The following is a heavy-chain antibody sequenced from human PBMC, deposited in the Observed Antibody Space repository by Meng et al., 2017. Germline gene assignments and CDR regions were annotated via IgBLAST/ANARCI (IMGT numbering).Heavy chain of an antibody. Sequence: SVKVSCKASGGTFSSYAISWVRQAPGQGLEWMGGIIPIFGTANYAQKFQGRVTITADESTSTAYMELSSLRSEDTAVYYCARVNRYSSSWSRPGFDYWGQGTLVTVSS. CDR3: ARVNRYSSSWSRPGFDY. D-gene: IGHD6-13*01. J-gene: IGHJ4*02. CDR1: GGTFSSYA. CDR2: IIPIFGTA. V-gene: IGHV1-69*13.